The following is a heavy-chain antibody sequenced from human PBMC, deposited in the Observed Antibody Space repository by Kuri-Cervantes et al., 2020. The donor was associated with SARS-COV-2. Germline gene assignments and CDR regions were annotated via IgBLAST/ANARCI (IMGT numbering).Heavy chain of an antibody. V-gene: IGHV4-30-2*01. CDR3: ARHRMSDAFDI. J-gene: IGHJ3*02. Sequence: FTVSGGSISSGGYYWSWIRQPPGKGLEWIGYIYHSGSTYYNPSLKSRLTISVDRYKNQFSLKLRSVPVADTAVYYCARHRMSDAFDIWGQGTMVTVSS. CDR2: IYHSGST. CDR1: GGSISSGGYY.